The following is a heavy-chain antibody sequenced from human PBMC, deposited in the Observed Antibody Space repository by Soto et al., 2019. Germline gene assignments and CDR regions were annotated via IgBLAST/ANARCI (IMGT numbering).Heavy chain of an antibody. CDR3: ARHSNRNYGLYFFDY. D-gene: IGHD4-4*01. CDR1: GGSASSYY. CDR2: IYYSGST. J-gene: IGHJ4*02. Sequence: SETLSLTCTVSGGSASSYYWSWIRQSPGKGLEWIGYIYYSGSTKYKPSLKSRVTISLDTSKNQFSLEVSSAAAADTAVYYCARHSNRNYGLYFFDYWGLGALVTVSS. V-gene: IGHV4-59*08.